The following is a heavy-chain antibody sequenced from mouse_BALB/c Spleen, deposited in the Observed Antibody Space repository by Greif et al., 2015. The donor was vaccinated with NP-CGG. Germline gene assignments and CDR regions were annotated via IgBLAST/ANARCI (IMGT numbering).Heavy chain of an antibody. CDR2: IDPANGNT. CDR3: ARWDWYFDV. CDR1: GFNIKDTY. J-gene: IGHJ1*01. Sequence: EVHLVESGAELVKPGASVELSCTASGFNIKDTYMHWVKQRPEQGLEWIGRIDPANGNTKYDPKFQGKATITADTSSNTAYLQLSSLTSEDTAVYYCARWDWYFDVWGAGTTVTVSS. V-gene: IGHV14-3*02.